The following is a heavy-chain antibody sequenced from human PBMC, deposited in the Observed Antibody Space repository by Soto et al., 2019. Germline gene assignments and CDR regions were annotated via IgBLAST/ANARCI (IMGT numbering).Heavy chain of an antibody. CDR3: AGERLTGSGYFDY. CDR2: VYNTGSP. V-gene: IGHV4-59*01. D-gene: IGHD3-22*01. CDR1: DGAITGYY. J-gene: IGHJ4*02. Sequence: PSETLSLTCIVSDGAITGYYWSWIRQSPGEGLEWIGYVYNTGSPSYNPSLKRRVTMSVDASTNQFSLILTSVTATDTAVYYCAGERLTGSGYFDYWGQGTLVTVSS.